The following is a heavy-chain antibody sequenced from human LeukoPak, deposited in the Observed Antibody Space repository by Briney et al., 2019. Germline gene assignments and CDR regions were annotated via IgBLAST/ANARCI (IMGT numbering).Heavy chain of an antibody. D-gene: IGHD5-24*01. Sequence: HPGGSLRLSCAASGFTVSSNYMSWVRQAPGEGLEWVSVIYSGGSTYYADSVKGRFTISRDNPKNTLYLQMNSLRAEDTAVYYCARDSGWLDAFDIWGQGTMVTVSS. CDR2: IYSGGST. CDR3: ARDSGWLDAFDI. J-gene: IGHJ3*02. CDR1: GFTVSSNY. V-gene: IGHV3-53*01.